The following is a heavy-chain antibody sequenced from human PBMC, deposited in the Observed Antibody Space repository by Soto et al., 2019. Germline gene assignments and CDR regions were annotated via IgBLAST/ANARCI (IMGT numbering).Heavy chain of an antibody. CDR2: MDSDGNYT. CDR1: GFTFSSYW. D-gene: IGHD1-26*01. J-gene: IGHJ4*02. Sequence: EVQLVESGGGLVQPGGSLRLSCAASGFTFSSYWMHWVRQVPGKGLVWVSHMDSDGNYTTYADSVKGRFTISRDNAKNTVYLQMNSLRAEDTAVYYCVRDDVGVGIDYWGLGTLVTVSS. V-gene: IGHV3-74*03. CDR3: VRDDVGVGIDY.